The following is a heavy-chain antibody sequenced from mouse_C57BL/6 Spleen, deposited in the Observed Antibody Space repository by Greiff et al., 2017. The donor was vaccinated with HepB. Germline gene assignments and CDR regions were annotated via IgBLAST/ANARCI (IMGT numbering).Heavy chain of an antibody. CDR3: ARDNDYYGSSYGY. D-gene: IGHD1-1*01. CDR2: ISDGGSYT. Sequence: EVHLVESGGGLVKPGGSLKLSCAASGFTFSSYAMSWVRQTPEKRLEWVATISDGGSYTYYPDNVKGRFTISRDNAKNNLYLQMSHLKSEDTAMYYCARDNDYYGSSYGYWGQGTLVTVSA. J-gene: IGHJ3*01. CDR1: GFTFSSYA. V-gene: IGHV5-4*01.